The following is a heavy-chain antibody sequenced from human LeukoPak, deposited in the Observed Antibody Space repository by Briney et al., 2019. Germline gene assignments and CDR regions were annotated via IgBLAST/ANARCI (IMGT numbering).Heavy chain of an antibody. V-gene: IGHV3-49*03. D-gene: IGHD6-19*01. Sequence: SVGSLRLSCTASGFTFGDYARSWLRQAPGKGLECIGFIRSKAYGGTTEYAASVKGRFTISRDDSKSIVYLQMNGLKTDDTAVYYCTGLKGTGWPIDYWGQGTLVTVSS. J-gene: IGHJ4*02. CDR1: GFTFGDYA. CDR3: TGLKGTGWPIDY. CDR2: IRSKAYGGTT.